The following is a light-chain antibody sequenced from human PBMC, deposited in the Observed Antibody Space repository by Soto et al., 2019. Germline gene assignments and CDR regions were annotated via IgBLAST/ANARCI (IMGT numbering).Light chain of an antibody. CDR2: DVS. CDR3: SSYTSISTPYVV. J-gene: IGLJ2*01. Sequence: QSALTQPASVSGSPGQSITISCTGTSSDVGGYNYVSWYQQHPGKAPKLMIYDVSNRPSGVSNRFSGSKSGNTASLTISGLLAEDEADYYCSSYTSISTPYVVFGGGTKLTVL. CDR1: SSDVGGYNY. V-gene: IGLV2-14*01.